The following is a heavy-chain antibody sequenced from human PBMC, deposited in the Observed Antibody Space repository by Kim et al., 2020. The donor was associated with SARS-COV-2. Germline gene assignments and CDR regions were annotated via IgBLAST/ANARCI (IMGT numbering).Heavy chain of an antibody. CDR1: GFTSSTYC. Sequence: GGSLRLSCAASGFTSSTYCINWVRQPPGKGLEWVSRISTGVAVAHYADSVKGRFTVSRDSAENMVYLQMNNLSGEDTAVYYCARGKFRDGFDVWGRGTTV. J-gene: IGHJ6*02. CDR3: ARGKFRDGFDV. V-gene: IGHV3-74*01. CDR2: ISTGVAVA.